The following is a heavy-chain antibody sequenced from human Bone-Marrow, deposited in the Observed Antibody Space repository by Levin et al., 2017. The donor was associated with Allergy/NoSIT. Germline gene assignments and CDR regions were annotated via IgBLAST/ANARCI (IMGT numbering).Heavy chain of an antibody. CDR3: ALVQVEANEAVDY. CDR2: MYWDDDK. CDR1: GFSFSDFQVG. Sequence: SGPTLVKPTQTLTLTCTFSGFSFSDFQVGVAWIRQPPGKAPEWLAVMYWDDDKRYNSSLKNRLTISGDTSKNQIVLTMTNMGPVDTGTYYCALVQVEANEAVDYWGQGIQVSVSS. D-gene: IGHD1-1*01. V-gene: IGHV2-5*02. J-gene: IGHJ4*02.